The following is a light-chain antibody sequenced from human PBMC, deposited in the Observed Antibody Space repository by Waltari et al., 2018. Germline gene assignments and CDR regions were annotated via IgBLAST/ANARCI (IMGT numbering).Light chain of an antibody. CDR1: QNVNTN. V-gene: IGKV3-15*01. CDR2: DTS. Sequence: EIVMTQSPATVSVSPGERATLHCRASQNVNTNLAWYQQKPGQAPRLLIYDTSSRATGVPARFSGSGSGTEFTLTVSSLQSEDFAVYYCQQYNNWPPYTFGQGTKLEI. J-gene: IGKJ2*01. CDR3: QQYNNWPPYT.